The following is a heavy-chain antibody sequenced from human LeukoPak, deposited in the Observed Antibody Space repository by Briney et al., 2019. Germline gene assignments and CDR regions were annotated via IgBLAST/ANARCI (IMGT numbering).Heavy chain of an antibody. CDR3: ARDIVAVVAAGSYYYYGMDV. CDR2: ISSSSSYI. D-gene: IGHD2-15*01. V-gene: IGHV3-21*01. Sequence: GGSLRLSCAASGFTFSSYSMNWVRQAPGKGLEWVSSISSSSSYIYYADSVKGRFTISRDNAKNSLYLQLNSLRAEDTAVYYCARDIVAVVAAGSYYYYGMDVWGQGTTVTVSS. CDR1: GFTFSSYS. J-gene: IGHJ6*02.